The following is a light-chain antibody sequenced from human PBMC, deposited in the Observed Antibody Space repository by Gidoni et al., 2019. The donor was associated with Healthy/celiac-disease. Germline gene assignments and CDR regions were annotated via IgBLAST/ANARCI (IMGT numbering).Light chain of an antibody. CDR1: QSISSW. CDR2: KAS. CDR3: QQYNSYMYT. Sequence: DIQMTQSPSTLSASVGDRVTITCRASQSISSWLAWYQQKPGKAPKLLLYKASSLESGVPSRVRGSGSGTEFTLTISSLQPDDFATYYCQQYNSYMYTFGQGTKLEIK. V-gene: IGKV1-5*03. J-gene: IGKJ2*01.